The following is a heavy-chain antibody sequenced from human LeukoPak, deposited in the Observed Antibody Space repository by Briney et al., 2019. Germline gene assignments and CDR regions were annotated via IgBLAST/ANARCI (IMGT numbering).Heavy chain of an antibody. J-gene: IGHJ6*02. CDR3: ARCVGATRLSYYGVDV. Sequence: GASVKVSCKASGYTFTGYYMHWVRQAPGQGLEWMGWINPNRCGTNYAQKFHGRVTITRDRSISPAYMELSRLSSDDPAAYYCARCVGATRLSYYGVDVWGQGTTVTVSS. CDR1: GYTFTGYY. CDR2: INPNRCGT. V-gene: IGHV1-2*02. D-gene: IGHD1-26*01.